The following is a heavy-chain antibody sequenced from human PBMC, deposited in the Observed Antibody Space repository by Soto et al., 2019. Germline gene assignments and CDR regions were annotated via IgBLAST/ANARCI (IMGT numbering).Heavy chain of an antibody. CDR1: GFTFSSYA. D-gene: IGHD6-19*01. V-gene: IGHV3-23*01. CDR2: ISGSGGST. Sequence: GGSLRLSCAASGFTFSSYAMSWVRQAPGKGLEWVSAISGSGGSTYYADSVKGRFTISRDNSKNTLYLQMNSLRAEDTAVYYCAKDWQGLRGPAQYYFDYWGQGTLVTVSS. CDR3: AKDWQGLRGPAQYYFDY. J-gene: IGHJ4*02.